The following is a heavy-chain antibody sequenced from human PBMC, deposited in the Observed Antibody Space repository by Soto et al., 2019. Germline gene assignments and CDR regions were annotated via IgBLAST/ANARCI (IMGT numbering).Heavy chain of an antibody. CDR1: GGTFSSYT. CDR3: ARSYCSGGSCYRAAPDY. D-gene: IGHD2-15*01. V-gene: IGHV1-69*02. CDR2: IIPILGIA. J-gene: IGHJ4*02. Sequence: QVQLVQSGAEVKKPGSSVKVSCKASGGTFSSYTISWVRQAPGQGLEWMGRIIPILGIANYAQKFQGRVTIPADKSTSTAYMELSSLRSEDTAVYYCARSYCSGGSCYRAAPDYWGQGTLVTVSS.